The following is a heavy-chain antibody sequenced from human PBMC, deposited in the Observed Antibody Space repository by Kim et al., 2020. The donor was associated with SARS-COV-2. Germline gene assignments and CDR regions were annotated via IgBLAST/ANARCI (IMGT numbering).Heavy chain of an antibody. D-gene: IGHD3-22*01. Sequence: ASVKVSCKASGYTFTGYYMHWVRQAPGQGLEWMGWINPNSGGTNYAQKFQGWVTMTRDTSISTAYMELSRLRSDDTAVYYCARLNSSGYWDDAFDIWGQGTMVTVSS. CDR3: ARLNSSGYWDDAFDI. CDR2: INPNSGGT. V-gene: IGHV1-2*04. CDR1: GYTFTGYY. J-gene: IGHJ3*02.